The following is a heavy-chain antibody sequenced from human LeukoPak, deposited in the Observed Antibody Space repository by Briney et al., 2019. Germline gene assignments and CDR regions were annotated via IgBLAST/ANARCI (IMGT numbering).Heavy chain of an antibody. Sequence: GGSLRLSCAASGFTFSDYSMNWVRQAPGKGLEWISYIGIDSGNTNYADSVKGRFTISGDKAKNSLYLRMNSLRVEDTAVYYCARDGIAAAGRDFDYWGQGTLVTVSS. D-gene: IGHD6-13*01. J-gene: IGHJ4*02. V-gene: IGHV3-48*01. CDR3: ARDGIAAAGRDFDY. CDR1: GFTFSDYS. CDR2: IGIDSGNT.